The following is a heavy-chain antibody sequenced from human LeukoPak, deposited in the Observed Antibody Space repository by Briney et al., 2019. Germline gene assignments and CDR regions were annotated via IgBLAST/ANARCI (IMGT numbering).Heavy chain of an antibody. CDR1: GGTFSSYA. CDR3: ARDAEVSWVWAVAEAYFDY. Sequence: GASVKVSCKASGGTFSSYAISWVRQAPGQGLEWMGRIIPILGIANYAQKFQGRVTITADKSTSTAYMELSSLRSEDTAVYYCARDAEVSWVWAVAEAYFDYWGQGTLVTVSS. D-gene: IGHD6-19*01. J-gene: IGHJ4*02. CDR2: IIPILGIA. V-gene: IGHV1-69*04.